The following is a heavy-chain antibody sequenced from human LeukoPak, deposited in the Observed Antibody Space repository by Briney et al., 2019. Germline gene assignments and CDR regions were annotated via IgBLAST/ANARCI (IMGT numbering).Heavy chain of an antibody. D-gene: IGHD1-26*01. V-gene: IGHV3-30*02. CDR3: AKGRGWEASYYYYYMDV. J-gene: IGHJ6*03. CDR2: IRYDGSNK. CDR1: GFTFGSFG. Sequence: GGSLRLSCAASGFTFGSFGMNWVRQAPGKGLEWVAFIRYDGSNKYYTDSVKGRFTISRDNSKNTLYLQMNSLRAEDTAVYYCAKGRGWEASYYYYYMDVWGKGTTVTISS.